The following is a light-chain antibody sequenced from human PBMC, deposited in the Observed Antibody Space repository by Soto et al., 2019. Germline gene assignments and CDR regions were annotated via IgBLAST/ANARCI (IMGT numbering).Light chain of an antibody. V-gene: IGKV3D-20*02. J-gene: IGKJ4*01. CDR2: DAY. Sequence: EIVLTQSPGTLSLSPLEIATLSFMASQTVSSSSLAWYQQKPGQAPRLLIFDAYNRATGIPGRFSGSGSGTDFTLTISSLEPEDFAVYYCQQRSNWPLTFGGGTKVDNK. CDR1: QTVSSSS. CDR3: QQRSNWPLT.